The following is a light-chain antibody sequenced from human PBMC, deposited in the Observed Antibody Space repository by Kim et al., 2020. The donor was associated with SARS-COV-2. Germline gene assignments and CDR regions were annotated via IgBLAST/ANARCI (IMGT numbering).Light chain of an antibody. Sequence: DIVLTQSPGTLSLSPGERATLSCRASQSVSSSYLAWYQQKPGQAPRLLIYGASSRATGIPDRFSGSGSGTDFTLTISRLEPEDFAVYYCQQYGSSPITFCQGTRRESK. CDR3: QQYGSSPIT. V-gene: IGKV3-20*01. CDR2: GAS. J-gene: IGKJ5*01. CDR1: QSVSSSY.